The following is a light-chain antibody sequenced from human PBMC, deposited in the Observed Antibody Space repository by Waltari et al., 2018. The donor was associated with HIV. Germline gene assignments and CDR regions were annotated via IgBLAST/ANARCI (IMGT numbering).Light chain of an antibody. J-gene: IGLJ3*02. CDR3: QSYDSSLSGKV. CDR1: SSNIGAGYD. V-gene: IGLV1-40*01. Sequence: QSVLTQPPSVSGAPGQRVTISCTGRSSNIGAGYDLPWYNQLPGTAPKLLIYGTSNRPSGVPDRFSASKSGTSASLAITGLQAEDEADYYCQSYDSSLSGKVFGGGTKLTVL. CDR2: GTS.